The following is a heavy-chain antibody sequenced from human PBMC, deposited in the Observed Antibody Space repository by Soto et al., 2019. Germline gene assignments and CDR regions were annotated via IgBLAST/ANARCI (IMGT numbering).Heavy chain of an antibody. D-gene: IGHD3-16*01. CDR1: GYTFTSYD. CDR3: ARGLRWAPYYYYYMDV. V-gene: IGHV1-8*01. CDR2: MNPNSGNT. Sequence: GASGKVSCKASGYTFTSYDINWVRQATGQGLEWMGWMNPNSGNTGYAQKFQGRVTMTRNTSISTAYMELSSLRSEDTAVYYCARGLRWAPYYYYYMDVWGKGTTVTVSS. J-gene: IGHJ6*03.